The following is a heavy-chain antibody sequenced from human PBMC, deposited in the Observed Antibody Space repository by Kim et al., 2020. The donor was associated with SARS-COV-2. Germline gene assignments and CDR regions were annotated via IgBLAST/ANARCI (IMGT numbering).Heavy chain of an antibody. D-gene: IGHD3-3*01. CDR3: ARGTGLVLRFLEWLSFDY. Sequence: KGRFTISRDNAKNSLYLQRNSLRAGDTAVYYCARGTGLVLRFLEWLSFDYWGQGTLVTVSS. V-gene: IGHV3-11*06. J-gene: IGHJ4*02.